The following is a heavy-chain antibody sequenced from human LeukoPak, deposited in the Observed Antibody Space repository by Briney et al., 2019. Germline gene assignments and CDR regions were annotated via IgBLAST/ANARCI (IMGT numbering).Heavy chain of an antibody. Sequence: PGGSLRLSCAASGFTFSSYAMSWVRQAPGKGLEWVSAISGSGGSTYYADSVKGRFTISRDNSKNTLYLQMNSLRAEDTAVYYCAKGGTVVPAREGPFHYWGQGTLVTVSS. D-gene: IGHD2-2*01. CDR3: AKGGTVVPAREGPFHY. CDR2: ISGSGGST. CDR1: GFTFSSYA. J-gene: IGHJ4*02. V-gene: IGHV3-23*01.